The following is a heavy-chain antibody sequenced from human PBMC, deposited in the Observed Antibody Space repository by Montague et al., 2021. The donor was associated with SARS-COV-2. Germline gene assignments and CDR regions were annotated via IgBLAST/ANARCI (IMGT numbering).Heavy chain of an antibody. D-gene: IGHD1-7*01. CDR3: VRGCRGTVVPFSPGAFGF. V-gene: IGHV4-39*01. CDR2: MDYVGNP. J-gene: IGHJ3*01. CDR1: GGSISNRNYY. Sequence: SETLSLTCTVSGGSISNRNYYWGWDRQPPGKGLEWMGSMDYVGNPFYNPPLRSRVAMSLDTSKIQLSLRLRSVATTDTDVFYCVRGCRGTVVPFSPGAFGFWGQGTTVTVSS.